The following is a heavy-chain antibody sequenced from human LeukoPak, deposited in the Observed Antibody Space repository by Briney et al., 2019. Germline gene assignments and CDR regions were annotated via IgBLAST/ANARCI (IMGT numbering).Heavy chain of an antibody. CDR1: GGSISSGDYC. J-gene: IGHJ4*02. D-gene: IGHD1-14*01. CDR2: SYYSGST. Sequence: SETLSLTCTVSGGSISSGDYCWSWIRQSPGKGLEWIGYSYYSGSTNYNPSLKSRVTISVDTSKNQFSLKLSSVTAADTAVYYCARESLNWNHRLLDYWGQGTLVTVSS. V-gene: IGHV4-61*08. CDR3: ARESLNWNHRLLDY.